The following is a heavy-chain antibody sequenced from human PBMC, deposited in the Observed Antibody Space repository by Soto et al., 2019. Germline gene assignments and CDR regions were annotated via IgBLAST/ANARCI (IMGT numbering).Heavy chain of an antibody. CDR1: GFTFSDYG. V-gene: IGHV3-64*04. J-gene: IGHJ4*02. CDR2: VKSKGDTT. CDR3: AKSRYSSGPALCY. Sequence: PGGSLRLSCSAFGFTFSDYGMHWVRQAPGKGLEFVSAVKSKGDTTYYADSVKGRFTISRDNSKNTLYLQMNSLRAEDTAVYYCAKSRYSSGPALCYWGQGTLVTVSS. D-gene: IGHD6-19*01.